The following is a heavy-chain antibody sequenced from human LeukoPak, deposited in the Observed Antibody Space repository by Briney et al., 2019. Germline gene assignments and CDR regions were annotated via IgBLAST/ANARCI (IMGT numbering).Heavy chain of an antibody. Sequence: GGSLRLSCAASGFTFSSYAVSWVRQAPGKGLEWVSVISGSGGSTYYADSVKGRLTISRDNSKNTLYLQMNSLRAEDTAVYYCAKGTQNIVVVPAAAVGYWGQGTLVTVSS. CDR2: ISGSGGST. CDR1: GFTFSSYA. J-gene: IGHJ4*02. D-gene: IGHD2-2*01. V-gene: IGHV3-23*01. CDR3: AKGTQNIVVVPAAAVGY.